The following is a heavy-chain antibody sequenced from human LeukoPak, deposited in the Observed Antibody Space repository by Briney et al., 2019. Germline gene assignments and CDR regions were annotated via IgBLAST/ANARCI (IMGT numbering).Heavy chain of an antibody. CDR1: GYSFTSYW. V-gene: IGHV5-10-1*01. CDR2: IDPSDSYT. Sequence: GESLRISCKGYGYSFTSYWISWVRQMPGKGLEWMGRIDPSDSYTNYSPSFQGHVTISADKSISTAYLQWSSLKASDTAMYYCARHWGYSGYDQLYFDYWGQGTLVTVSS. D-gene: IGHD5-12*01. CDR3: ARHWGYSGYDQLYFDY. J-gene: IGHJ4*02.